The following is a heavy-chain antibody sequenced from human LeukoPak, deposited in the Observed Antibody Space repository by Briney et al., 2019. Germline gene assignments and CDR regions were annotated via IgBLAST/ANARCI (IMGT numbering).Heavy chain of an antibody. Sequence: GGSLRLSCAASGFTFTLHNMNWVRQAPGKGLEWVSSISSGSTSTFYADSVRGRFTISRDNAKNSLYLQMDSLRAEDTALYYCARYSGTYRDYWGQGTLVTVSS. CDR3: ARYSGTYRDY. CDR1: GFTFTLHN. CDR2: ISSGSTST. V-gene: IGHV3-21*01. J-gene: IGHJ4*02. D-gene: IGHD1-26*01.